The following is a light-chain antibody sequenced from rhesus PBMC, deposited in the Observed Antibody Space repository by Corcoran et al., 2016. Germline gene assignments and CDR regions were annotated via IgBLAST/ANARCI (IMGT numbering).Light chain of an antibody. CDR1: QGICSY. J-gene: IGKJ4*01. CDR3: QQYKSYPPT. Sequence: DIQMTQSPSSLSTSVGDTVTITCRESQGICSYLSWFQQTPGKAPKFLIYAATTLQSGVPSRFSGSGSGTDFTLTISSLQPEDFATYYCQQYKSYPPTFGGGTKVEIK. CDR2: AAT. V-gene: IGKV1-28*02.